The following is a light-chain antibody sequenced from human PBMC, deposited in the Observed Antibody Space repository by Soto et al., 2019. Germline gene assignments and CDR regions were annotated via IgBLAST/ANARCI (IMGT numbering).Light chain of an antibody. CDR3: QHYVTSLTT. CDR1: QSVTSNY. V-gene: IGKV3-20*01. J-gene: IGKJ1*01. Sequence: EIVLTQSPDTLSLSPGERATLSCGASQSVTSNYLAWYQQKPGQAPRLLIFGASIRVKGIPDRFIGSGSGTNFTLTISRLEPEDFAVYYCQHYVTSLTTFGQGTKVDI. CDR2: GAS.